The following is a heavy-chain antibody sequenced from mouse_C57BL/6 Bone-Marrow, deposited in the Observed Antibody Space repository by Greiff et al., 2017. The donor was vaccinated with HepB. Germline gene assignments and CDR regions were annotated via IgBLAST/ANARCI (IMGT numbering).Heavy chain of an antibody. CDR1: GFTFSSYA. D-gene: IGHD2-5*01. CDR3: TRGGCYSNYFDY. V-gene: IGHV5-9-1*02. CDR2: ISSGGDYI. Sequence: EVKLMESGEGLVKPGGYLKLSCAASGFTFSSYAMSWVRQTPEKRLEWVAYISSGGDYIYYAVTVKGRLTISRENARNTLYLQMSSLKSYVTAMYYCTRGGCYSNYFDYWGQGTTLTVSS. J-gene: IGHJ2*01.